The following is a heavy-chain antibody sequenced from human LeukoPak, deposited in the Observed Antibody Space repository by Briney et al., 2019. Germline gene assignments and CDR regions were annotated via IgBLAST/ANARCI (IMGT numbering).Heavy chain of an antibody. CDR1: GGSISSYY. CDR2: VHYSGTT. D-gene: IGHD3-3*01. Sequence: SETLSLTCTVSGGSISSYYWSWIRQPPGKGLEWIGYVHYSGTTNYDPSLKSRVTISVDTSKNLFSLKLSSVTAADTAVYYCAGHKSGYYTAFDYWGQGTLVTVSS. J-gene: IGHJ4*02. CDR3: AGHKSGYYTAFDY. V-gene: IGHV4-59*08.